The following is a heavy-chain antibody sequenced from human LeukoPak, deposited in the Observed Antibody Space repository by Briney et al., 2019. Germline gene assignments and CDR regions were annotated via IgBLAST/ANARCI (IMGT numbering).Heavy chain of an antibody. D-gene: IGHD4-17*01. Sequence: GESLKISCKGSGYSFTSYWIGWVRQMPRKGLEWMGIIYPGDSDTRYSPSFQGQVTISADKSIRTAYLQWSSLKASDAAIYYCARHHDYGDYGCFDYWGQGTLVTVSS. J-gene: IGHJ4*02. CDR3: ARHHDYGDYGCFDY. V-gene: IGHV5-51*01. CDR2: IYPGDSDT. CDR1: GYSFTSYW.